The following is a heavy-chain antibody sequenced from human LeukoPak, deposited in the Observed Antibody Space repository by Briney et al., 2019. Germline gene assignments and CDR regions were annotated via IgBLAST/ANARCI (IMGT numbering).Heavy chain of an antibody. CDR2: IYYSGST. CDR3: GRGVEY. V-gene: IGHV4-31*03. Sequence: PSETLSLTCTVSGGSISSGNYYWSWIRQHPGKGLEWIGYIYYSGSTYYNPSLKSRVIISVDTSKNQFSLRLNSVTAADTAVYFCGRGVEYWGQGTLVTVSS. CDR1: GGSISSGNYY. J-gene: IGHJ4*02.